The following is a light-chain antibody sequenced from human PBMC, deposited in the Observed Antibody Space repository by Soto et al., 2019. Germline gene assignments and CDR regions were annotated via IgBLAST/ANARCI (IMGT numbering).Light chain of an antibody. CDR2: AAS. J-gene: IGKJ4*01. CDR3: QQLNSYPLT. Sequence: DIQLTQSPSFLSASVGDRVTITCRASQGISSYLAWYQQKPGKAPKLLIYAASTLQSGVPSRFSGSGSGTDFTLTISSLQPEDCASYYCQQLNSYPLTFGGGTKVEIK. V-gene: IGKV1-9*01. CDR1: QGISSY.